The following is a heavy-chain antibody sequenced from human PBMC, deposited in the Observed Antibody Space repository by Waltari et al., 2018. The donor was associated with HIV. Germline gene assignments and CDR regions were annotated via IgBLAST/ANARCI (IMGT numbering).Heavy chain of an antibody. J-gene: IGHJ4*02. CDR1: GGSIRGDY. V-gene: IGHV4-59*01. CDR3: AKESWAHSSGWQFDY. D-gene: IGHD6-19*01. CDR2: IYYTGST. Sequence: QVHLQESGPGLVKASETLSLTCSVSGGSIRGDYWSWIRQPPGKGLEWIGYIYYTGSTNYNPSLKSRITMSLSPSKTQFSLKVNSVTSADTGVYYCAKESWAHSSGWQFDYWGPGILVTVSS.